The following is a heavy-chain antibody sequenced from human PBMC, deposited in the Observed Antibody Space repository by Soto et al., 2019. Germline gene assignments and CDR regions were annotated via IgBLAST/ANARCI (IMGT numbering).Heavy chain of an antibody. D-gene: IGHD6-19*01. J-gene: IGHJ6*02. CDR3: ARGSHSSGWRKTEHYYYYGMDV. V-gene: IGHV3-30-3*01. Sequence: QVQLVESGGGVVQPGRSLRLSCAASGFTFSSYAMHWVRQAPGKGLEWVAVISYDGSNKYYADSVKGRFTISRDNSKNPLYLQMNSLRAEDTAVYYCARGSHSSGWRKTEHYYYYGMDVWGQGTTVTVSS. CDR1: GFTFSSYA. CDR2: ISYDGSNK.